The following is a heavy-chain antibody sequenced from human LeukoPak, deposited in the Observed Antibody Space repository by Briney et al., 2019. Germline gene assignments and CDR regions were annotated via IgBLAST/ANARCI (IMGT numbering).Heavy chain of an antibody. Sequence: GGSLRLSCAASGFTVSSNYMSWVRQAPGKGLEWVSVIYSGGSTYYADSVKGRFTISRDNSKNTLYLQMNTLRAEDTAVYYCARGYGDSPLDYWGQGTLVTVSS. CDR1: GFTVSSNY. CDR3: ARGYGDSPLDY. D-gene: IGHD4-17*01. CDR2: IYSGGST. V-gene: IGHV3-66*01. J-gene: IGHJ4*02.